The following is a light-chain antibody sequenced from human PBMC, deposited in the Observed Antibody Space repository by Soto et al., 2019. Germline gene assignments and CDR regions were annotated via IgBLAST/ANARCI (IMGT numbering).Light chain of an antibody. CDR2: AAS. J-gene: IGKJ1*01. CDR3: QQTYSSPET. Sequence: DIQMTQSPSSLSASVGDRVTITCRASQSISNYLNWFQQKPGNPPKLLIYAASTLQGGVPSRFSGRGSGPDFTLTISNLQPEDFATYYCQQTYSSPETFGQGTKVEI. CDR1: QSISNY. V-gene: IGKV1-39*01.